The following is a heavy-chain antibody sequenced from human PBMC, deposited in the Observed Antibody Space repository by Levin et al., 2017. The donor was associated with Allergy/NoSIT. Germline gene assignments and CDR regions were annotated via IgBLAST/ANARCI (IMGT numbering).Heavy chain of an antibody. CDR1: GGSFSGYY. J-gene: IGHJ5*02. CDR3: ARCRILGYCSSTSCYQRNGVWFDP. Sequence: SETLSLTCAVYGGSFSGYYWSWIRQPPGKGLEWIGEINHSGSTNYNPSLKSRVTISVDTSKNQFSLKLSSVTAADTAVYYCARCRILGYCSSTSCYQRNGVWFDPWGQGTLVTVSS. D-gene: IGHD2-2*01. V-gene: IGHV4-34*01. CDR2: INHSGST.